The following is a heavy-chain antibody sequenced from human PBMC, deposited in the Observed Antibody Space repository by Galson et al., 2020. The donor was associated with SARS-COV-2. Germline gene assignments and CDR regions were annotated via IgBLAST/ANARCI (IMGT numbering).Heavy chain of an antibody. V-gene: IGHV3-33*01. Sequence: GGSLRLSCAASGFTFSSYGMHWVRQAPGKGLEWVAVIWYDGSNKYYADSVKGRFTISRDNSKNTLYLQMNSLSAEDTAVYYCARSMSYYYGMDVWGQGTTVNVSS. CDR1: GFTFSSYG. J-gene: IGHJ6*02. CDR3: ARSMSYYYGMDV. CDR2: IWYDGSNK. D-gene: IGHD2-8*01.